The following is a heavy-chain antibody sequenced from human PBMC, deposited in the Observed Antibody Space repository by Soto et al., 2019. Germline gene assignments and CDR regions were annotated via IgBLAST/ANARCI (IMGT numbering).Heavy chain of an antibody. CDR2: INHSGST. J-gene: IGHJ6*03. Sequence: SETLSLTCAVYGGSFSGYYWSWIRQPPGKGLEWIGEINHSGSTNYNPSLKSRVTISVDTSKNQFSLKLSSVTAADTAEYYCTRGPSYSSSSFYYMNVWGKGTRFTVSS. D-gene: IGHD6-6*01. CDR3: TRGPSYSSSSFYYMNV. CDR1: GGSFSGYY. V-gene: IGHV4-34*01.